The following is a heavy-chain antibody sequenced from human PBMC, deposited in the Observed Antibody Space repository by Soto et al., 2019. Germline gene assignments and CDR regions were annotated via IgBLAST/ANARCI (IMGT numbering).Heavy chain of an antibody. V-gene: IGHV5-51*01. CDR3: ARDGLSSSTLLDF. J-gene: IGHJ4*02. CDR2: IYPDDSDA. D-gene: IGHD2-2*01. CDR1: GYSFPDYW. Sequence: PGESLKISCQGSGYSFPDYWIGWVRQVPGKGLEWMGIIYPDDSDAKYSPSFQGQVTMSADKSINTAYLQWSSLKASDTGMYFFARDGLSSSTLLDFWGQGTQVTVSS.